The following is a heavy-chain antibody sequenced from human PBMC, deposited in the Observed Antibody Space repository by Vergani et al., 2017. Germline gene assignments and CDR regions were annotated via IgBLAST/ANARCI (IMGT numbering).Heavy chain of an antibody. V-gene: IGHV1-69*02. D-gene: IGHD1-1*01. CDR1: GATFRSNT. J-gene: IGHJ3*01. CDR3: ARVAPSNSEVTPTAFDV. Sequence: QVQLVQSGAEVKKPGSSVKVSCKASGATFRSNTISWVRQVPGQGLEWMGIINPSGGSTSYAQKFQDRVTMTADTSTNTAYMELRSLRSDDTAVYFCARVAPSNSEVTPTAFDVWGQGTMVTVSS. CDR2: INPSGGST.